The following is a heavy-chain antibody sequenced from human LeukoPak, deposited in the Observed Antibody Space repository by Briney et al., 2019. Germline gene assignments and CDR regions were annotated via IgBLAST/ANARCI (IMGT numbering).Heavy chain of an antibody. J-gene: IGHJ4*02. D-gene: IGHD4-17*01. CDR3: ARGPHDYGDSVYC. V-gene: IGHV1-69*13. CDR1: GGTFPNFP. Sequence: ASVKVSCKASGGTFPNFPVNWVRQAPGQGLEWLGRIIPIFGTTHYAQKFQDKVTITADASTGAVFMELHSLTSEDTAFYYCARGPHDYGDSVYCWGRGTLVTVSS. CDR2: IIPIFGTT.